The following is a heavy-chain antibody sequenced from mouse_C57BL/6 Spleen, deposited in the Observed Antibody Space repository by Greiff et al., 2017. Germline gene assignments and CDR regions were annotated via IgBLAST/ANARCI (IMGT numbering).Heavy chain of an antibody. Sequence: DVHLVESGGGLVKPGGSLKLSCAASGFTFSDYGMHWVRQAPEKGLEWVAYISSGSSTIYYADTVKGRFTISRDNAKNTLFLQMTSLRSEDTAMYYCGRGAAQATGYFDYWGQGTTLTVSS. CDR2: ISSGSSTI. J-gene: IGHJ2*01. D-gene: IGHD3-2*02. CDR1: GFTFSDYG. V-gene: IGHV5-17*01. CDR3: GRGAAQATGYFDY.